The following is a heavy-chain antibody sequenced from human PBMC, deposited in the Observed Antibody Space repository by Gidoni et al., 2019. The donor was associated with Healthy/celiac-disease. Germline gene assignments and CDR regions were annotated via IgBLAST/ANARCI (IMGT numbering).Heavy chain of an antibody. CDR1: GFTFDDYA. CDR3: AKDKYRLELRSRYFDY. V-gene: IGHV3-9*01. J-gene: IGHJ4*02. Sequence: EVQLVESGGGLVQPGRSLRLSCAASGFTFDDYAMHWVRQAPGKGLEWVSGISWNSGSIGYADSVKGRFTISRDNAKNSLYLQMNSLRAEDTALYYCAKDKYRLELRSRYFDYWGQGTLVTVSS. CDR2: ISWNSGSI. D-gene: IGHD1-7*01.